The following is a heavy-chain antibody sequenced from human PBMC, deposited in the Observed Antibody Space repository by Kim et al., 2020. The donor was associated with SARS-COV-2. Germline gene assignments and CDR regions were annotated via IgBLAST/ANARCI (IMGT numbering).Heavy chain of an antibody. V-gene: IGHV1-46*01. CDR2: LVPSGGTI. CDR3: AREPARLLYFDS. CDR1: GYTFTTYY. D-gene: IGHD2-21*01. Sequence: ASVKVSCKASGYTFTTYYMHWLRQAPGQGLEWMGMLVPSGGTINYAQRFQGRVTMTRDTSTSTVYLELSSLRSADTAMYYCAREPARLLYFDSWGQGTLV. J-gene: IGHJ4*02.